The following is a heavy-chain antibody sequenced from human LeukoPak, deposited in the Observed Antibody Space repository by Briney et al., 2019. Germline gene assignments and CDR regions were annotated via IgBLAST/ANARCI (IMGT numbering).Heavy chain of an antibody. J-gene: IGHJ4*02. CDR1: GDSISSYY. CDR3: ARFRRDGYNFAAFDI. CDR2: IYYSGST. D-gene: IGHD5-24*01. Sequence: SETLSLTCTVSGDSISSYYWSWIRQPPGKGLEWIGYIYYSGSTNYNPSLKSRVTISVDTSKNQFSLKLSSVTAADTAVYYCARFRRDGYNFAAFDIWGQGILVTVSS. V-gene: IGHV4-59*01.